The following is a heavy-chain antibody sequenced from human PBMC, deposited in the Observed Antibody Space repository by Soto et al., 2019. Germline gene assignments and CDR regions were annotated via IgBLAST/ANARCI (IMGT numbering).Heavy chain of an antibody. D-gene: IGHD6-13*01. V-gene: IGHV3-48*03. J-gene: IGHJ4*02. CDR2: ISVSGNIM. CDR3: VRDTMRASAAAGLDY. Sequence: GGSLRLSCAASGFTFSTYEFNWVRQAPGRGLEWVSYISVSGNIMKYADSVKGRFTISRDNAENSLNLHMSSLRVDDTAVYFCVRDTMRASAAAGLDYWGQGTKVTVSS. CDR1: GFTFSTYE.